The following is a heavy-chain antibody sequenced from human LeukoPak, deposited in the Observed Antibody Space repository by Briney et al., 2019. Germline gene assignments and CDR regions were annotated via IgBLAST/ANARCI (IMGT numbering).Heavy chain of an antibody. Sequence: PSETLSLTCTVSGGSISSSSYYWGWIRQPPGKGLEWIGSIYYSGSTYYNPSLKSRVTISVDTFKNQFSLKLSSVTAADTAVYYCASGGAYYFHYWGQGTLVTVSS. CDR3: ASGGAYYFHY. J-gene: IGHJ4*02. V-gene: IGHV4-39*07. CDR1: GGSISSSSYY. CDR2: IYYSGST. D-gene: IGHD3-10*01.